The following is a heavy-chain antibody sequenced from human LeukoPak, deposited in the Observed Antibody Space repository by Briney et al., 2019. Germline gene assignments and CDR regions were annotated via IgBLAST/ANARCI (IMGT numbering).Heavy chain of an antibody. D-gene: IGHD3-10*01. CDR3: ARAGGVYGSLASLPDY. J-gene: IGHJ4*02. CDR2: INPNSGGT. CDR1: GYTFTGYY. V-gene: IGHV1-2*06. Sequence: GASVKVSCKASGYTFTGYYMHWVRQAPGQGLEWMGRINPNSGGTNYAQKFQGRVTMTRDTSISTAYMELSRLRSDDTAVYYCARAGGVYGSLASLPDYWGQGTLVTVSS.